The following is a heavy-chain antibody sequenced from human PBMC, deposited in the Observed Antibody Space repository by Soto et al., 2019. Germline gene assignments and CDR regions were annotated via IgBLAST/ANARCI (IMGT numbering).Heavy chain of an antibody. CDR1: GFSCSGYW. CDR3: ARDGLRDRGVTNSFDY. D-gene: IGHD3-10*01. V-gene: IGHV3-7*01. Sequence: EVQLVESGGGLVQPGGSLRLSCAASGFSCSGYWMSWVRQSPAKGLELVARMKPDGLQKSYVDSVKGRVTISRDNAKNSMYLQMNNLRAEDTAVYYCARDGLRDRGVTNSFDYWGQGTLVTVSS. J-gene: IGHJ4*02. CDR2: MKPDGLQK.